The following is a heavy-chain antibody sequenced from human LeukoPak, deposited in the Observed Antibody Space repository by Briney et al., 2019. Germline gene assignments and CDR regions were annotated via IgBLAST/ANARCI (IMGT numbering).Heavy chain of an antibody. CDR2: IISSGSYI. V-gene: IGHV3-21*06. CDR1: GFTFSRYT. J-gene: IGHJ6*03. D-gene: IGHD2-2*01. CDR3: ARDGCSSTSCYDALEYYYYYYYMDV. Sequence: GGSLRLSCVVSGFTFSRYTMNWVRQAPGKGLEWVSSIISSGSYIYYADSVKGRFTLSRDNAKNSLYLQMNSLRAEDTAVYYCARDGCSSTSCYDALEYYYYYYYMDVWGKGTTVTVSS.